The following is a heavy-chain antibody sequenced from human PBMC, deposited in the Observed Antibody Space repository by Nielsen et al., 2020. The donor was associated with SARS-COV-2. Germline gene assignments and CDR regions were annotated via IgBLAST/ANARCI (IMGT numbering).Heavy chain of an antibody. V-gene: IGHV4-39*01. J-gene: IGHJ4*02. CDR2: LYWGYARTT. CDR3: ARHLTYDLWTGRALRLGGYAFEY. CDR1: GDSITSKSFF. Sequence: SETLSLTCTVSGDSITSKSFFWGWVRQAPGKGLEWIGSLYWGYARTTYYNPSLKSRVAISVDTSKNQFSLNLASVTAADTAVYYCARHLTYDLWTGRALRLGGYAFEYWGQGTLVTVSS. D-gene: IGHD3-16*01.